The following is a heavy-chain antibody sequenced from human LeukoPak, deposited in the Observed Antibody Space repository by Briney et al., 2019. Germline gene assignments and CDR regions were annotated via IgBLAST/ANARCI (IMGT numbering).Heavy chain of an antibody. CDR2: VKSDGNST. Sequence: TGGSLRLSCAASGFTFSSYAMHWVRQAPGRGLVWGSRVKSDGNSTSYADSVKGRFTISRDNARNTLYLQMNSLRAEDTAVYYCARDGFLGPVTAYLDYWGQGTPVTVSS. V-gene: IGHV3-74*01. D-gene: IGHD2-21*02. CDR3: ARDGFLGPVTAYLDY. J-gene: IGHJ4*02. CDR1: GFTFSSYA.